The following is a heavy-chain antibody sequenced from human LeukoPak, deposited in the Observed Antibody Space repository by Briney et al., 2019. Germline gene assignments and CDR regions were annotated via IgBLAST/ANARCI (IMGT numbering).Heavy chain of an antibody. CDR2: IYSGGST. CDR3: ASRATVTTDRSWFDP. Sequence: GGSLRLSCAASGFTVSSNYMSWVRQAPGKGLEWVSVIYSGGSTSYADSVKGRFTISRDNSKNTLYLQMNSLRAGDTAVYYCASRATVTTDRSWFDPWGQGTLVTVSS. CDR1: GFTVSSNY. V-gene: IGHV3-53*01. D-gene: IGHD4-11*01. J-gene: IGHJ5*02.